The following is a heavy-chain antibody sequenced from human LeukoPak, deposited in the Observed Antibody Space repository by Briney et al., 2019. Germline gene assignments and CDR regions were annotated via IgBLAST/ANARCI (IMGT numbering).Heavy chain of an antibody. CDR1: LDSTTSNF. CDR3: AREILGGFSAGAY. CDR2: IHRSGSP. Sequence: KPPETPSLTPTLSLDSTTSNFRSSVRQPPGKSLEWTGEIHRSGSPNYNPSLQSGVTISIDRSRNQIVLELSSVTAADTAVYFCAREILGGFSAGAYWGEGTLVTV. V-gene: IGHV4-4*01. D-gene: IGHD3-10*01. J-gene: IGHJ4*02.